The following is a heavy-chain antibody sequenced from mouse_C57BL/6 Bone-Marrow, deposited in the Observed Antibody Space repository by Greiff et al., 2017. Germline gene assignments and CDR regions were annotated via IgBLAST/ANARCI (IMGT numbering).Heavy chain of an antibody. J-gene: IGHJ2*01. CDR2: IDPDIGDT. V-gene: IGHV14-4*01. Sequence: DVKLVESGAELVRPGASVKLSCTASGFNIKDDYIHWVKQRPEQGLEWIGWIDPDIGDTEYASKFQGKATITSDTSSNTAYLQLSSLTSEDTAVYYCSSVDGNYFDFWGQGTPLTVAA. D-gene: IGHD2-3*01. CDR1: GFNIKDDY. CDR3: SSVDGNYFDF.